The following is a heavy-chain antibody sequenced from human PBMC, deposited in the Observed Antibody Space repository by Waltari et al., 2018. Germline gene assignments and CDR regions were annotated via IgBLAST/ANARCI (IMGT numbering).Heavy chain of an antibody. J-gene: IGHJ3*02. CDR3: ARNSVYDFWSGYAFDI. D-gene: IGHD3-3*01. V-gene: IGHV4-59*08. CDR1: GGSISSYY. Sequence: QVQLQESGPGLVKPSETLSLTCTVSGGSISSYYWSWIRPPPGKGLEWIGYIYYSGSTNYTPSLKSRVTISVDTSKNQFSLKLSSWTAADTAVYYCARNSVYDFWSGYAFDIWGQGTMVTVSS. CDR2: IYYSGST.